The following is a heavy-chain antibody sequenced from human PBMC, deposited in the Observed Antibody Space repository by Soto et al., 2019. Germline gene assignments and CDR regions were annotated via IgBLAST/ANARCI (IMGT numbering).Heavy chain of an antibody. CDR3: ARDRRPQGAFDI. CDR2: ISSSSSYI. V-gene: IGHV3-21*01. CDR1: GFTFSSYS. Sequence: PGGSLRLSCAASGFTFSSYSMNWVRQAPGKGLEWVSSISSSSSYIYYADSVKGRFTISRDNAKNSLYLQMNSLRAEDTAVYYCARDRRPQGAFDIWGQGTMVTVS. J-gene: IGHJ3*02.